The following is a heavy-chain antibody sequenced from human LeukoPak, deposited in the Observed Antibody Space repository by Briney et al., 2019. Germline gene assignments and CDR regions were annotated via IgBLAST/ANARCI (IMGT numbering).Heavy chain of an antibody. CDR2: ISYDGSNK. CDR3: AKGSVGGSYRPVDY. V-gene: IGHV3-30*18. D-gene: IGHD3-16*02. Sequence: GRSLRLSCAASGFTFSSYGMHWVRQAPGKGLEWVAVISYDGSNKYYADSVKGRFIISRDNSKNTLYLQMNSLRAEDTAVYYCAKGSVGGSYRPVDYWGQGTLVTVSS. CDR1: GFTFSSYG. J-gene: IGHJ4*02.